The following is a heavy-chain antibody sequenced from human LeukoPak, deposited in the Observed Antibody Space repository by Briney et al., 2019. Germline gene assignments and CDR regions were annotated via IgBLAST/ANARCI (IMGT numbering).Heavy chain of an antibody. CDR1: GGSISSGGYY. Sequence: SETLSLTCTVSGGSISSGGYYWSWIRQHPGKGLEWIGYIYYSGSTYYNPSLKSRVTISVDTSKNQFSLKLSSVTAADTAVYYCARGGKYYDFWSGPIIGMDVWGQGTTVTVSS. V-gene: IGHV4-31*03. D-gene: IGHD3-3*01. CDR2: IYYSGST. J-gene: IGHJ6*02. CDR3: ARGGKYYDFWSGPIIGMDV.